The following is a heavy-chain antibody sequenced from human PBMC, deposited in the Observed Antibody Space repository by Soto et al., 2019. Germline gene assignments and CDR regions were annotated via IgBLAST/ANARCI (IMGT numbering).Heavy chain of an antibody. J-gene: IGHJ4*02. CDR1: GYTFTSYD. Sequence: GASVKVSCKDSGYTFTSYDIYWVLQATGQGLEWMGWMNPNAGNSGYAQKFQGRVTMTSDTSISTAHMELSSLRSEDTAVYYCARRAETNGWNGFGADKYYFDFWGQGTLVTVSS. CDR2: MNPNAGNS. V-gene: IGHV1-8*01. D-gene: IGHD1-1*01. CDR3: ARRAETNGWNGFGADKYYFDF.